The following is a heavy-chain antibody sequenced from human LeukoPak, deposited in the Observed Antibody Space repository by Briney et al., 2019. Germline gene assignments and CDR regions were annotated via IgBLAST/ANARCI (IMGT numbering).Heavy chain of an antibody. D-gene: IGHD6-13*01. CDR2: ISGSGGKT. Sequence: GGSLRLSCAASGFTFNNYAMNWVRQAPGKGLEWVSTISGSGGKTYYADSVKGRFTISRDNSKNTLYLQMNSLRVEDTAVYYCAKGYSSSWYGGFDYWGQGTLVTVSS. CDR3: AKGYSSSWYGGFDY. V-gene: IGHV3-23*01. J-gene: IGHJ4*02. CDR1: GFTFNNYA.